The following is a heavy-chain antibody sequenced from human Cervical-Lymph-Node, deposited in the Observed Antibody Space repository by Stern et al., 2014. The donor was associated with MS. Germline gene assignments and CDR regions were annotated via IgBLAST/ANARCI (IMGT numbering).Heavy chain of an antibody. J-gene: IGHJ5*02. CDR2: MSAYNGNT. V-gene: IGHV1-18*01. CDR1: GYTFTSYG. Sequence: VQLLESGAEVKKPGASVKVSCKASGYTFTSYGISWVRQAPGQGLEWMGWMSAYNGNTNYAQKLQGRVTMTTDTSTSTAYMELRSLRSDDTAVYYCARSYCSSTSCYWFDPWGQGTLVTVSS. D-gene: IGHD2-2*01. CDR3: ARSYCSSTSCYWFDP.